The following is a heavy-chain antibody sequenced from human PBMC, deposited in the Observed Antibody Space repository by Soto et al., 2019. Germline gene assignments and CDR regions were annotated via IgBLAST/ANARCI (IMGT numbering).Heavy chain of an antibody. V-gene: IGHV1-69*01. CDR3: SRRDCSGSSCYHNLGMDV. Sequence: QVQLGQSGAEVKKPGSSVKVSCKASGGTFSSYAISWVRQAPGQGLEWMGGIIPIFGTANYAQKFQSRVTITGDESTSTAYMGLGKLRSEDTAVYYCSRRDCSGSSCYHNLGMDVLGQGTTVTVSS. CDR2: IIPIFGTA. CDR1: GGTFSSYA. J-gene: IGHJ6*02. D-gene: IGHD2-15*01.